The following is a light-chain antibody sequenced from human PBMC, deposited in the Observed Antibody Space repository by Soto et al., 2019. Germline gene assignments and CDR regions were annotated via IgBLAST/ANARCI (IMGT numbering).Light chain of an antibody. Sequence: QSVLTQPPSVSGAPGQRVTISCTGSSSNIGADYDVHWYQQLPGTAPKLLIYGNSNRPSGVPDRFSGSKPGTAASLAITGLQAEDEADYYCQSYDSSLSGSLFGGGTKLTVL. J-gene: IGLJ2*01. CDR1: SSNIGADYD. CDR2: GNS. CDR3: QSYDSSLSGSL. V-gene: IGLV1-40*01.